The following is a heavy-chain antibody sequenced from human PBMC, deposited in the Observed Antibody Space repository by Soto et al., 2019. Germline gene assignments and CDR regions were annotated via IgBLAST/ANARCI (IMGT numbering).Heavy chain of an antibody. CDR3: ARERGFRYCSGGSCYFNWFDP. V-gene: IGHV4-59*01. Sequence: PSETLSLTCTVSGTSISSYYWSWIRQPPGKGLEWIANIHYSGTTNYNPSLASRVTLSVDTSKNQFSLKMTSVTAADRAMYFCARERGFRYCSGGSCYFNWFDPWGQGTLVTVSS. CDR1: GTSISSYY. J-gene: IGHJ5*02. D-gene: IGHD2-15*01. CDR2: IHYSGTT.